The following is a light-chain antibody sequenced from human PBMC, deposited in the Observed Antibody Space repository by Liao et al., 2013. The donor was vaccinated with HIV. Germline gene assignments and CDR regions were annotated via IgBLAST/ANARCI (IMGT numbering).Light chain of an antibody. CDR1: KLGNKY. J-gene: IGLJ1*01. CDR2: QDR. CDR3: QAWDSNTAYV. V-gene: IGLV3-1*01. Sequence: SYELTQPPSVSVSPGQTASITCSGDKLGNKYSYWYQQKPGQSPVMVIYQDRKRPSGIPERFAGSNSGNTATLTISGTQPMDEADYYCQAWDSNTAYVFGTGTKVSVL.